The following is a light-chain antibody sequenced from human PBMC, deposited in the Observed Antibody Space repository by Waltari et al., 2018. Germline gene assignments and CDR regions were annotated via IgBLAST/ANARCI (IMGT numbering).Light chain of an antibody. J-gene: IGKJ1*01. Sequence: DSRLTQSPSTLSASVGDRVTITCWASQSLDTWLAWYQQKPGKAPNLLIYKASSLYTGVPSRFSGSGSGTEFTLTISSLQPDDVASYYCQQYNSYPWTFGQGTKVQI. CDR3: QQYNSYPWT. CDR2: KAS. V-gene: IGKV1-5*03. CDR1: QSLDTW.